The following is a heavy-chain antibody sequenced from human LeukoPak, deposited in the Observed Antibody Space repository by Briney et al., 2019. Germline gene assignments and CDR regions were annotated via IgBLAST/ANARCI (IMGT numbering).Heavy chain of an antibody. CDR3: ARGHRLDTAMDQPFDY. CDR1: GFTFSSYA. J-gene: IGHJ4*02. Sequence: PGGSLRLSCAASGFTFSSYAMHWVRQAPGKGLEWVAVISYDGSNKCYADSVKGRFTISRDNSKNTLYLQMNSLRAEDTAVYYCARGHRLDTAMDQPFDYWGQGTLVTVSS. D-gene: IGHD5-18*01. CDR2: ISYDGSNK. V-gene: IGHV3-30-3*01.